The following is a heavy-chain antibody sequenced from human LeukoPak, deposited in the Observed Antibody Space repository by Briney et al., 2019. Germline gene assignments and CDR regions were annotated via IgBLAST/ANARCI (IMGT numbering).Heavy chain of an antibody. V-gene: IGHV4-4*07. Sequence: SETLSLTCTVSGGFISSYYWSWMRQPAGKGLEWIGRIYTSGSTNYGPSLKCRVTMSVDTSKNQFTLKLSSVTAADTAVYYCARELDYYDSSGALSAFDIWGQGTMVTVSS. D-gene: IGHD3-22*01. CDR1: GGFISSYY. CDR2: IYTSGST. CDR3: ARELDYYDSSGALSAFDI. J-gene: IGHJ3*02.